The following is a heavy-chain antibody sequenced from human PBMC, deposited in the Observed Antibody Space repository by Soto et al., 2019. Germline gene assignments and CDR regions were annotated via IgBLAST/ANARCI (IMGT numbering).Heavy chain of an antibody. D-gene: IGHD3-10*01. J-gene: IGHJ4*02. CDR3: AKDRTPITMARGAAGPSDH. V-gene: IGHV3-23*01. Sequence: GGSLRLSCAASGFTFSSYAMSWVRQAPGKGLEWVSAISGSGGSTYYADSVKGRFTISRDNSKNTLYLQMNSLRAEDTAVYYCAKDRTPITMARGAAGPSDHWGQGTLVTVSS. CDR1: GFTFSSYA. CDR2: ISGSGGST.